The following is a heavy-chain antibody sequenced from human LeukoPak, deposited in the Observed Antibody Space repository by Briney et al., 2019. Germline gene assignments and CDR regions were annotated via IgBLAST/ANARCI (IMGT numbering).Heavy chain of an antibody. D-gene: IGHD3-10*01. V-gene: IGHV3-23*01. CDR1: GFTFSSYA. Sequence: GGSLRLSCAASGFTFSSYAMSWVRQAPGKGLEWVSAISGSGDATKYADSVKGRFTISRDNSKNTLYLQMNSLRAEDTAVYYCARDRDYYGSGSYYKGGFDYWGQGTLVTVSS. CDR3: ARDRDYYGSGSYYKGGFDY. J-gene: IGHJ4*02. CDR2: ISGSGDAT.